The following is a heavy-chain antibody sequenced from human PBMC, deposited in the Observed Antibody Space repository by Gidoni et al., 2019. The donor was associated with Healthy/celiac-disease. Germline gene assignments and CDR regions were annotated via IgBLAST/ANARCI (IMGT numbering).Heavy chain of an antibody. D-gene: IGHD6-19*01. CDR2: ISYDGSNK. CDR1: GFTFSSYA. CDR3: ARALPWLGFDY. J-gene: IGHJ4*02. V-gene: IGHV3-30-3*01. Sequence: QVQLVESGGGVVQPGRSLRLSCAASGFTFSSYAMHWVRQAPGKGLEWVAVISYDGSNKYYADSVKGRFTISRDNSKNTLYLQMNSLRAEDTAVYYCARALPWLGFDYWGQGTLVTVSS.